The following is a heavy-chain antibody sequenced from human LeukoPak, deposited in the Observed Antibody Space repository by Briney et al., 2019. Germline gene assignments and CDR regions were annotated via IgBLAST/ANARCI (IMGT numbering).Heavy chain of an antibody. Sequence: GGFLRLSCAASGFAFSTYSMNWVRQAPGKGLEWISYIDTSSSTIYYADSVKGRFTISRDNAKNSLYLQMNSLRAEDTAAYYCARGDLVVASRGFAFDIWGQGTMVTVSS. V-gene: IGHV3-48*01. CDR1: GFAFSTYS. CDR2: IDTSSSTI. D-gene: IGHD3-22*01. CDR3: ARGDLVVASRGFAFDI. J-gene: IGHJ3*02.